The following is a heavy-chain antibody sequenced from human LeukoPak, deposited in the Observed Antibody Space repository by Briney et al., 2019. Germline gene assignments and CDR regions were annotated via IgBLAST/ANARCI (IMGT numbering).Heavy chain of an antibody. CDR1: GGSISSSNW. J-gene: IGHJ4*02. CDR3: ARDDGSYSYFDY. V-gene: IGHV4-4*02. D-gene: IGHD1-26*01. Sequence: SETLSLTSTVSGGSISSSNWWSWVRQPPGKGLEWIGEIYHSGSTNYNPSLKSRVTISVDKSKNQFSLKLSSVTAADTAVYYCARDDGSYSYFDYWGQGTLVTVSS. CDR2: IYHSGST.